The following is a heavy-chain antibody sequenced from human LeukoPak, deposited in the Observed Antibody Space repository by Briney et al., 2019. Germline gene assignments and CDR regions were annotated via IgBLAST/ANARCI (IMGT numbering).Heavy chain of an antibody. Sequence: ASVKVSCKASGYTFTSYGISWVRQAPGQGLEWMGWISAYNGNTNYAQKLQGRVTMTTDTSTSTAYMELSSLRSEDTAVYYCARDQAVAGLIDYWGQGTLVTVSS. D-gene: IGHD6-19*01. CDR3: ARDQAVAGLIDY. CDR1: GYTFTSYG. J-gene: IGHJ4*02. V-gene: IGHV1-18*01. CDR2: ISAYNGNT.